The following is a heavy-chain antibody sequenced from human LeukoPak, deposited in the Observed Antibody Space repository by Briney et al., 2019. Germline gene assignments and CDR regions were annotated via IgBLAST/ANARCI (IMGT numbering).Heavy chain of an antibody. D-gene: IGHD3-9*01. CDR3: ARGGPTYYDILTGYRAHYYYYYMDV. Sequence: GGSLRLSCAASGFTFSSYGMHWVRQAPGKGLEWVAVISYDGSNKYYADSVKGRFTISRDNSKNTLYLQMNSLRAEDTAVYYCARGGPTYYDILTGYRAHYYYYYMDVWGKGTTVTVSS. J-gene: IGHJ6*03. V-gene: IGHV3-30*03. CDR1: GFTFSSYG. CDR2: ISYDGSNK.